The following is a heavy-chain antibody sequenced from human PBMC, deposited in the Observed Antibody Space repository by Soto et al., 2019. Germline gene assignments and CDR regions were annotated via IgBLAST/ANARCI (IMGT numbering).Heavy chain of an antibody. D-gene: IGHD2-15*01. CDR2: FIPRIDKI. CDR1: GGTLTSFT. CDR3: ARGWVEEAFDI. V-gene: IGHV1-69*18. Sequence: QVQLVQSGAEVKKPGSWLRVSCTASGGTLTSFTIYWGRQAPGQGFEWMGSFIPRIDKINYAQKFQGRVTLSADESSNTAYLELSSLTSEDTAVYYCARGWVEEAFDIWGQGTLVTMSS. J-gene: IGHJ3*02.